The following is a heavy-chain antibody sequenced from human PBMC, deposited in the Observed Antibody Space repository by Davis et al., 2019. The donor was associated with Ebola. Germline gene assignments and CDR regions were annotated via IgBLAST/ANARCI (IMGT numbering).Heavy chain of an antibody. Sequence: PGGSLRLSCAASGFTFSSYAMSWVRQAPGKGLEWVSAISGSGGSTYYADSVKGRFTISRDNSKNTLYLQMNSLRAEDTAVYYCAKGLLRGSYTSHYYYMDVWGKGTTVTVSS. J-gene: IGHJ6*03. V-gene: IGHV3-23*01. CDR3: AKGLLRGSYTSHYYYMDV. CDR2: ISGSGGST. D-gene: IGHD1-26*01. CDR1: GFTFSSYA.